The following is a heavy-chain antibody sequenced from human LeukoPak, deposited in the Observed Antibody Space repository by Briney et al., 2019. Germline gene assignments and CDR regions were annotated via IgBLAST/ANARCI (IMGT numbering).Heavy chain of an antibody. D-gene: IGHD3-22*01. Sequence: PSETLSLTCTVSGGSISSYYWSWIRQPPGKGLEWIGFMYYSGSTSYNPSLKSRVTISIDTSKNQLSLKLDSVTAADTAVYYCAREGYYDSSGYYIHDAFDIWGQGTMVTVSS. CDR3: AREGYYDSSGYYIHDAFDI. V-gene: IGHV4-59*01. CDR1: GGSISSYY. CDR2: MYYSGST. J-gene: IGHJ3*02.